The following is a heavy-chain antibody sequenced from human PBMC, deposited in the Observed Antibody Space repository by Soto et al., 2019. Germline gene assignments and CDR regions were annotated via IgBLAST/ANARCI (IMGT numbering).Heavy chain of an antibody. Sequence: GASVKVSCKASGYTFTSYYMHWVRQAPGQGLEWMGIINPSGGSTSYAQKFQGRVTMTRDTSTSTVYMELSSLRSEDTAVYYCAAGAVVVVAATPYYYGMDVWGQGTTVTVSS. CDR3: AAGAVVVVAATPYYYGMDV. J-gene: IGHJ6*02. CDR1: GYTFTSYY. CDR2: INPSGGST. D-gene: IGHD2-15*01. V-gene: IGHV1-46*01.